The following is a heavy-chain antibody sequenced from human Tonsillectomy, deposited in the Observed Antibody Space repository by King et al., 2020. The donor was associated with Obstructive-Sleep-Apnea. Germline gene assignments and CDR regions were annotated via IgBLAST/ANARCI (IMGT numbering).Heavy chain of an antibody. CDR2: INGDGSST. V-gene: IGHV3-74*01. CDR3: ARGDYVGWYFDL. D-gene: IGHD4-23*01. J-gene: IGHJ2*01. CDR1: GFTFSSYW. Sequence: EVQLVESGGGLVQPGGSLRLSCAASGFTFSSYWMHWVRQAPGKGLVWFSRINGDGSSTNYADSLKGRFTISRDNAKNTLYLQMNSLRADDTAVYYCARGDYVGWYFDLWGRGSLVTVSS.